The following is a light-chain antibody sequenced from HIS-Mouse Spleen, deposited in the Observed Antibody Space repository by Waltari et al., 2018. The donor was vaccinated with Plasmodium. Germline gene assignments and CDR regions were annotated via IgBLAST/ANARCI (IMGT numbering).Light chain of an antibody. Sequence: QPVLTPPPSSSASPGASARPTCPFPSDITVGTYNISWYHPKPGTPPRYLLSYSSDSDKGQGSGVPSRFSGSKEASANTGILLISGLQSEDEADYYCMIWPSNASGVFGGGTKLTVL. V-gene: IGLV5-37*01. CDR2: YSSDSDK. CDR3: MIWPSNASGV. CDR1: SDITVGTYN. J-gene: IGLJ3*02.